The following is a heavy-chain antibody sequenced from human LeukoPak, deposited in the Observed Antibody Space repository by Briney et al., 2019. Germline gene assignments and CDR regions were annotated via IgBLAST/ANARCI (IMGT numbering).Heavy chain of an antibody. Sequence: GGSLRLSCAASGFTFSSYAMHWVRQAPGKGLEWVAVISYDGSYKYYADSVKGRFTISRDNSKNTLYLQMNSLRAEDTAVYYCAREDCSSTSCYGLDAFDIWGQGTMVTVSS. CDR2: ISYDGSYK. CDR1: GFTFSSYA. J-gene: IGHJ3*02. V-gene: IGHV3-30-3*01. CDR3: AREDCSSTSCYGLDAFDI. D-gene: IGHD2-2*01.